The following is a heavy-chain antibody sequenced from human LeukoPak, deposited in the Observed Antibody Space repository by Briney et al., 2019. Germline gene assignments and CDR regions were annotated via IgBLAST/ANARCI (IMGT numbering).Heavy chain of an antibody. CDR3: ARASQYFDRSGFLDY. Sequence: GGPLRLSCAASGFSFSDYWMSWVRQAPGKGLEWVANIKQDGSEKYYVDSVKGRFTVSRDNAKNSLYLQMSSLRAEDTAVYYCARASQYFDRSGFLDYWGQGTLVTVSS. D-gene: IGHD3-22*01. J-gene: IGHJ4*02. V-gene: IGHV3-7*01. CDR1: GFSFSDYW. CDR2: IKQDGSEK.